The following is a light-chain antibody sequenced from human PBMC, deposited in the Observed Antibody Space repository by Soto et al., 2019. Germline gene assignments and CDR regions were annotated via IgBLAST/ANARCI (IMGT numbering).Light chain of an antibody. CDR3: KQYNSYWT. Sequence: DIQITQDPSTLSASVGDRVTIACRASQSISSWLAWYQQKPGKDPKLLIYDASSLESGVPSRFSGSGSGTEFTLTISSLQPEDFATYYCKQYNSYWTFGQGTKVDI. CDR2: DAS. CDR1: QSISSW. V-gene: IGKV1-5*01. J-gene: IGKJ1*01.